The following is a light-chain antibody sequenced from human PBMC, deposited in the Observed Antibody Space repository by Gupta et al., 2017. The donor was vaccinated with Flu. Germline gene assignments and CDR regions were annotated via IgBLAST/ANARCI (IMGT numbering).Light chain of an antibody. V-gene: IGKV1-39*01. CDR2: AAS. CDR3: QQSYSIPRT. J-gene: IGKJ4*01. Sequence: DIQMTQSPSSLSASVEDRVTITCRASQIISNYLNWFQQRPGKAPKLLIYAASSLQSGVPSRFSGSGSGTDFTLTISSLQTEDFATYYCQQSYSIPRTFGGGTKVEIK. CDR1: QIISNY.